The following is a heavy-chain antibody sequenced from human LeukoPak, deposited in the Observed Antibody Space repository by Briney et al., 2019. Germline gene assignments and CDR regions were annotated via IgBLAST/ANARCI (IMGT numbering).Heavy chain of an antibody. V-gene: IGHV3-11*06. D-gene: IGHD3-10*01. CDR2: ISSSGST. J-gene: IGHJ4*02. CDR3: ARGSGGDGDDLYYFDY. Sequence: PGGSLRLSCAASGFTFSDYYMSWIRQAPGRGLECVSYISSSGSTNYADSVKGRFTISRDNAKNSLYLQMNSLRGEDTAVYYCARGSGGDGDDLYYFDYWGQGTLVTVSS. CDR1: GFTFSDYY.